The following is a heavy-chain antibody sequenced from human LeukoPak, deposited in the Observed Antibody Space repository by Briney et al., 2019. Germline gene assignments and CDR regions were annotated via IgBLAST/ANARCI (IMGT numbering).Heavy chain of an antibody. D-gene: IGHD3-10*01. CDR3: ARAVWFGELLEDNWFDP. Sequence: SETLSLTCTVSGGSISIYYWRWLRQPPGKGLEWGGHIYYSGSTNYNPSLKSRVTISVDTSKNQFSLKLSSVTAADTAVYYCARAVWFGELLEDNWFDPWGQGTLVTVSS. J-gene: IGHJ5*02. CDR2: IYYSGST. CDR1: GGSISIYY. V-gene: IGHV4-59*01.